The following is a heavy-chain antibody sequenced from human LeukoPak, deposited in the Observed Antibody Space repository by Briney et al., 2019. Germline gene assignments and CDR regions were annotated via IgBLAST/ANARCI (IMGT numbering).Heavy chain of an antibody. CDR3: ARGHSSSWYFDY. CDR2: IWYDGSNK. CDR1: GFTFSSYD. V-gene: IGHV3-33*08. Sequence: GGSLRLSCADPGFTFSSYDMNWVRQAPGKGLEWVAVIWYDGSNKYYADSVKGRFTISRDNSKNTLYLQMNSLRAEDTAVYYCARGHSSSWYFDYWGQGTLVTVSS. D-gene: IGHD6-13*01. J-gene: IGHJ4*02.